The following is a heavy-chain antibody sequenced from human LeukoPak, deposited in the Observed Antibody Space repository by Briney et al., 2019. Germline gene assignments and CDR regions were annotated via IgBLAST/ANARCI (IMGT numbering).Heavy chain of an antibody. D-gene: IGHD3-3*01. CDR3: ARARQYYDFWSGQTGVFDY. Sequence: SETLSLTCTVSGGSISSYYWSWIRQPPGKGLEWVGYIYYSGSTNYNPSLKSRVTISVDTSKNQFSLKLSSVTAADTAVYYCARARQYYDFWSGQTGVFDYWGQGTLVTVSS. CDR2: IYYSGST. J-gene: IGHJ4*02. V-gene: IGHV4-59*01. CDR1: GGSISSYY.